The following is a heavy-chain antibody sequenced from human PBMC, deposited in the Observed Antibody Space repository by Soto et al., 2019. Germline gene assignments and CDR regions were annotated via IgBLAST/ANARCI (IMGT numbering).Heavy chain of an antibody. CDR2: IYYSGST. CDR1: GGSISSGGYY. CDR3: ARNSPTYSYDSSGDFLQDAFDI. D-gene: IGHD3-22*01. J-gene: IGHJ3*02. Sequence: SETLSLTCTVSGGSISSGGYYWSWIRQHPGKGLEWIGYIYYSGSTYYNPSLKSRVTISVDTSKNQFSLKLSSVTVADTAVYYCARNSPTYSYDSSGDFLQDAFDICGRGTMVAVS. V-gene: IGHV4-31*03.